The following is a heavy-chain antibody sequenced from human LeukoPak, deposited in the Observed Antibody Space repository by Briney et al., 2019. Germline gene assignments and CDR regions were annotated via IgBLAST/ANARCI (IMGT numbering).Heavy chain of an antibody. CDR3: ARAAAGGGWYMDYYYYGMDV. J-gene: IGHJ6*02. D-gene: IGHD6-19*01. V-gene: IGHV4-39*07. CDR2: IYYSGST. CDR1: GDSISISTYY. Sequence: SETLSLTCTVSGDSISISTYYWGWIRQSPGQGLEWIGSIYYSGSTFYNPSLKSRVTISIDTSKNQFSLKLSSVTAADTAVYYCARAAAGGGWYMDYYYYGMDVWGQGTTVTVSS.